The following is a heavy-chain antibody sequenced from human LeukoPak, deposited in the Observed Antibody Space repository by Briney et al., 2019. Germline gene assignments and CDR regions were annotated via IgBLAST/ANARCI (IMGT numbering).Heavy chain of an antibody. J-gene: IGHJ6*02. Sequence: SETLSLTCAVYGGSFSGYYWSWIRQPPGKGLEWIGEINHSGSTNYNPSLKSRVTISVDTSKNQFSLKLSSVTAADMAVYYCARAPRPANDYGDYYYYYGMDVWGQGTTVTVSS. CDR1: GGSFSGYY. D-gene: IGHD4-17*01. V-gene: IGHV4-34*01. CDR3: ARAPRPANDYGDYYYYYGMDV. CDR2: INHSGST.